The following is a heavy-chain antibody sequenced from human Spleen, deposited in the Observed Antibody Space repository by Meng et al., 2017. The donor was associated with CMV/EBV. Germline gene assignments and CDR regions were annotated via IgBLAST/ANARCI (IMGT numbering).Heavy chain of an antibody. D-gene: IGHD2-8*01. J-gene: IGHJ5*02. Sequence: GESLKISCAASGFTFSSYGMHWVRQAPGKGLEWVAFIRYDGSDKYYADSVRGRFTISRDNSKNTLHLQLNSLRAKDTAVYYCAKDPQYQSMLPNWFDPWGQGTLVTVSS. CDR3: AKDPQYQSMLPNWFDP. CDR2: IRYDGSDK. CDR1: GFTFSSYG. V-gene: IGHV3-30*02.